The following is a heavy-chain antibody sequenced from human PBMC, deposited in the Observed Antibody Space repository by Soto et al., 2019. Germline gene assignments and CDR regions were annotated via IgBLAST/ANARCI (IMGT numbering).Heavy chain of an antibody. CDR2: IYHSGIT. D-gene: IGHD3-22*01. V-gene: IGHV4-59*12. CDR3: ARDLPSYDSSGYSNWFDP. J-gene: IGHJ5*02. Sequence: SETLSLTCTVSGASISTYYWSWIRQPPGKGLEWIGYIYHSGITNYNPSLQSRVTISIDMSKNELSLKLSSVTAADTAVYYCARDLPSYDSSGYSNWFDPWGQGTLVTVSS. CDR1: GASISTYY.